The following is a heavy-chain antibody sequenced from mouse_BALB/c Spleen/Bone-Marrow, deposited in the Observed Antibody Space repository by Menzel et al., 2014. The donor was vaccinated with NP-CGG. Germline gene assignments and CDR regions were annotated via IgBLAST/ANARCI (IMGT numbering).Heavy chain of an antibody. J-gene: IGHJ3*01. CDR3: ARHAYYDQTEVSFVY. CDR1: GFSFNSYG. CDR2: ISGGGSYT. V-gene: IGHV5-9-2*01. D-gene: IGHD2-4*01. Sequence: EVQLQQSGGGLVKSGGSLKLSCAASGFSFNSYGMSWVRQTPEERLEWVATISGGGSYTFYPDSVKGRFTISRDNAKNNLYLQLSSLRSEDTALYYCARHAYYDQTEVSFVYWGQGTLVTVSA.